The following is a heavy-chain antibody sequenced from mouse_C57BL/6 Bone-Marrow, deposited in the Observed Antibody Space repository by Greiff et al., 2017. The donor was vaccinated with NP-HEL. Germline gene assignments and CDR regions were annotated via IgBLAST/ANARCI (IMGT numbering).Heavy chain of an antibody. V-gene: IGHV1-76*01. D-gene: IGHD1-1*02. J-gene: IGHJ2*01. CDR3: ARGGHY. Sequence: VQLQQSGAELVRPGASVKLSCKASGYTFTDYYINWVKQRPGQGLEWIARIYPGSGNTYYNEKFKGKATLTAEKSSSTAYMQLSSLTSEDSAVYFCARGGHYWGQGTTLTVSS. CDR1: GYTFTDYY. CDR2: IYPGSGNT.